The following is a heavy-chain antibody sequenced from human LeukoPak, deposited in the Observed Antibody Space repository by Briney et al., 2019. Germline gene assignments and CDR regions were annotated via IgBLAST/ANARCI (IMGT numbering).Heavy chain of an antibody. CDR1: GFTFNSYA. D-gene: IGHD6-19*01. J-gene: IGHJ4*02. V-gene: IGHV3-23*01. CDR3: AKTTTGYSSGRYPGWPVDC. CDR2: ISGSGGGT. Sequence: GGSLRLSCGVSGFTFNSYAVSWVRQAPGKGLEWVSAISGSGGGTYYADYVKGRLTISRDNSEHTVYLQMNSLSTEDTAVYYCAKTTTGYSSGRYPGWPVDCWGQGTLVTVSS.